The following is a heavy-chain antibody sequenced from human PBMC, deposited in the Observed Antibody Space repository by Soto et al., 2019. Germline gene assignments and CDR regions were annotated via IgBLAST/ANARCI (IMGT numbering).Heavy chain of an antibody. V-gene: IGHV1-8*01. CDR2: MNPNSGNT. Sequence: ASVKVSCQASGYTFTSYDINWVRQAKGQGLEWMGWMNPNSGNTGYAQKFQGRVTMTRNTSISTAYMELSSLRSEDTAVYYCARGDYDFWSGYFYFDYWGQGTLVTVSS. CDR3: ARGDYDFWSGYFYFDY. J-gene: IGHJ4*02. CDR1: GYTFTSYD. D-gene: IGHD3-3*01.